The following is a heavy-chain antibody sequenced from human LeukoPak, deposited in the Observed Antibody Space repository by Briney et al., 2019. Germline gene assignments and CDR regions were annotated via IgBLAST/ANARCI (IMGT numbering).Heavy chain of an antibody. D-gene: IGHD5-12*01. Sequence: PSGTLSLTCAVSGGSISSYYWSWIRQPPGKGLEWIGYIYYSGSTNYNPSLKSRVTISVDTSKNQFSLKLSSVTAADTAVYYCARHSNSGSFDYWGQGTLVTVSS. CDR3: ARHSNSGSFDY. CDR1: GGSISSYY. V-gene: IGHV4-59*08. J-gene: IGHJ4*02. CDR2: IYYSGST.